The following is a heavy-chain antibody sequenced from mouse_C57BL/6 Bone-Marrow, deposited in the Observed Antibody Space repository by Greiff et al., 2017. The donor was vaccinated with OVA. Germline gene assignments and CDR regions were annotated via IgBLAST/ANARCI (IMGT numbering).Heavy chain of an antibody. CDR2: INPSNGGT. D-gene: IGHD1-1*01. Sequence: QVQLQQPGTELVKPGASVKLSCKASGYTFTSYWMHWVKQRPGQGLEWIGNINPSNGGTNYNEKFKSKATLTVDKSSSTAYMQLSSLTSEDSAVYYCAGGGRPVVAPYAMEDWGQRTTVTVSS. CDR3: AGGGRPVVAPYAMED. V-gene: IGHV1-53*01. CDR1: GYTFTSYW. J-gene: IGHJ4*01.